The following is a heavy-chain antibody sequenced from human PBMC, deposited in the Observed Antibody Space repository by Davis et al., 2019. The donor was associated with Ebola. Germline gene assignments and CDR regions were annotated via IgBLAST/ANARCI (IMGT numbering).Heavy chain of an antibody. CDR3: ASIQASIAAAGDYWYFDL. J-gene: IGHJ2*01. Sequence: AASVKVSCKASGGTFTSYAISWVRQAPGQGREWMGGIIPIFGTATYAQKFQGRVTITADESTSTAYMELSNLRSEDTAVYYWASIQASIAAAGDYWYFDLWGRGTLVTVSS. CDR1: GGTFTSYA. D-gene: IGHD6-13*01. V-gene: IGHV1-69*13. CDR2: IIPIFGTA.